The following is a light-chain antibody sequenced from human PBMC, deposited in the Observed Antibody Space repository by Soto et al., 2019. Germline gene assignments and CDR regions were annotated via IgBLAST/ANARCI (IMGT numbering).Light chain of an antibody. CDR2: GAS. CDR3: QQYGSSPWT. V-gene: IGKV3-20*01. CDR1: QSVSSSY. J-gene: IGKJ1*01. Sequence: LLPHSPGNLALSPGERATLSCRASQSVSSSYLGWYQQKPGQAPRLLIYGASSRATGIPGRFSGSGSGTDFTLTISRLEPEDFAVYYCQQYGSSPWTFGQGSKXXIK.